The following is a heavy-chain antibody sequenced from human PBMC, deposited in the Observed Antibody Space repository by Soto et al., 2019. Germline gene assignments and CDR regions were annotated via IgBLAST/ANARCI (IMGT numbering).Heavy chain of an antibody. CDR2: IYYSGST. V-gene: IGHV4-59*01. Sequence: SETLSLTCTVSGGSISSYYWSWIRQPPGKGLEWIGYIYYSGSTNYNPSLKSRVTISVDTSKNQFSLKLSSVTAADTAVYYCARGGDFGSGYYDAFDIWGQGTMVTVSS. D-gene: IGHD3-3*01. CDR1: GGSISSYY. CDR3: ARGGDFGSGYYDAFDI. J-gene: IGHJ3*02.